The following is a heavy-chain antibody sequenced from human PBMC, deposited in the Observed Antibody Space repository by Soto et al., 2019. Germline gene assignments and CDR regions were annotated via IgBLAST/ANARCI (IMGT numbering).Heavy chain of an antibody. V-gene: IGHV3-23*01. J-gene: IGHJ4*02. CDR2: ISGSGGST. Sequence: VGSLRLSCAASGFTFSSYAMSWVRQAPGKGLEWVSAISGSGGSTYYADSAKGRFTISRDNSKNTLYLQMNSLRAEDTAVYYCAKDPIAVAGYFDYWGQGTLVTVSS. D-gene: IGHD6-19*01. CDR1: GFTFSSYA. CDR3: AKDPIAVAGYFDY.